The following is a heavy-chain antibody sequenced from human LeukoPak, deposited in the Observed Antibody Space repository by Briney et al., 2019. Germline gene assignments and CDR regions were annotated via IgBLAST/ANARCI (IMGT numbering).Heavy chain of an antibody. V-gene: IGHV3-30-3*01. D-gene: IGHD3-10*01. CDR2: ISYDGRSK. J-gene: IGHJ4*02. CDR3: AKDQSVEGNYFDY. CDR1: GFKFSSYA. Sequence: GGSLRLSCTTSGFKFSSYAIHWVRRAPGKGLEWVQFISYDGRSKYYADSVKGRFTISRDNSKNTLYLQMNSLRAEDTAVYYCAKDQSVEGNYFDYWGQGTLVAVSS.